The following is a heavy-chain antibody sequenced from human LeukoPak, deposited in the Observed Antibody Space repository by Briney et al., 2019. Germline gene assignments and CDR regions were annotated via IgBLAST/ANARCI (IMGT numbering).Heavy chain of an antibody. D-gene: IGHD4-11*01. CDR3: ARVGSTVTGFDY. Sequence: ETLSLTCAVYGGSFSGYYWSWIRQPPGKGLEWVSVIYSGGSTYYADSVKGRFTISRDNSKNMLYLQMNSLRAEDTAVYYCARVGSTVTGFDYWGQGTLVTVSS. J-gene: IGHJ4*02. V-gene: IGHV3-53*01. CDR1: GGSFSGYY. CDR2: IYSGGST.